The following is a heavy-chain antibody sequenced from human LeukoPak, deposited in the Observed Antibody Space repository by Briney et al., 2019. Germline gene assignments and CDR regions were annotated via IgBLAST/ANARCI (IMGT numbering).Heavy chain of an antibody. J-gene: IGHJ4*02. CDR3: ARAEGIAAAGNFDY. CDR2: IWYDGSNK. Sequence: GRSLRLSCAASGFTFSSYGMHWVRQAPGKGLEWVAVIWYDGSNKYYADSVKGRFTISRDNSKNTPYLQMNSLRAEDTAVYYCARAEGIAAAGNFDYWGQGTLVTVSS. D-gene: IGHD6-13*01. CDR1: GFTFSSYG. V-gene: IGHV3-33*01.